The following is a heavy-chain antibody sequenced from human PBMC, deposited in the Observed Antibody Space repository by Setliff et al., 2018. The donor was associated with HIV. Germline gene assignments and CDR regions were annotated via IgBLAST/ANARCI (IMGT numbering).Heavy chain of an antibody. J-gene: IGHJ3*02. V-gene: IGHV1-2*06. CDR3: ATKVYCTNGVCLDAFDI. CDR2: INPNSGGT. Sequence: GASVKVSCKASGYTFTGYYMHWVRQAPGQGLEWMGRINPNSGGTKYAQKFQGRVTMTRDTSISTAYMELSRLRSDDTAVYYCATKVYCTNGVCLDAFDIWGQGTMVTVSS. D-gene: IGHD2-8*01. CDR1: GYTFTGYY.